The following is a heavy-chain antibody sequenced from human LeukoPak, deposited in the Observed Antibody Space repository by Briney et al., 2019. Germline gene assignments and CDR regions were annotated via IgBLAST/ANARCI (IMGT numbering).Heavy chain of an antibody. V-gene: IGHV1-69*13. CDR2: IIPIFGTA. Sequence: GASVKVSCKASGGTFSSYAISWVRQAPGQGLEWMGGIIPIFGTANYAQKFQGRVMITADESTSTAYMELSSLRSEDTAVYYCARVILEWSFYFDYWGQGTLVTVSS. J-gene: IGHJ4*02. CDR3: ARVILEWSFYFDY. CDR1: GGTFSSYA. D-gene: IGHD3-3*01.